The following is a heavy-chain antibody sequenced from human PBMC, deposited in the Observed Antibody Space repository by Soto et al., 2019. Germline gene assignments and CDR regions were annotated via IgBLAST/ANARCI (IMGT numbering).Heavy chain of an antibody. CDR3: VSQRTSVLTQAYFDY. Sequence: PSETLSLTCTVSGGSVSNSNYYWVWIRQSPGKVLEWIGSVYYRGRSYSKSSVKSRVTISVDTSKNQFSLNLNSVTASDTAVYYCVSQRTSVLTQAYFDYWGPGALVTV. CDR2: VYYRGRS. V-gene: IGHV4-39*01. D-gene: IGHD2-8*01. CDR1: GGSVSNSNYY. J-gene: IGHJ4*02.